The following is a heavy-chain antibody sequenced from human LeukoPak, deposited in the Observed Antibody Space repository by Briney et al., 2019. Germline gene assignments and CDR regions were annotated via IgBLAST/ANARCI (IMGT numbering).Heavy chain of an antibody. J-gene: IGHJ6*02. CDR3: ARGEPGYCSSTSCFRIDAYYYYYGMDV. V-gene: IGHV3-48*04. CDR1: GFTFSSYS. Sequence: GGSLRLSCAASGFTFSSYSMNWVRQAPGKGLEWVSYISSSSSTIYYADSVKGRFTISRGNAKNSLYLQMNSLRAEDAAVYYCARGEPGYCSSTSCFRIDAYYYYYGMDVWGQGTTVTVSS. D-gene: IGHD2-2*01. CDR2: ISSSSSTI.